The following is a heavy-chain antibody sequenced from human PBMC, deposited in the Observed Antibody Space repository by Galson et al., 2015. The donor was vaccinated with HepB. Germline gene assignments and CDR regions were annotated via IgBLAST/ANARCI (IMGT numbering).Heavy chain of an antibody. Sequence: SLRLSCAASGFTFNSYAMHWVRQIPGKGLEWVALVWYDGSNKFYLDSVKGRFTVSRDNSENTLYLNMNSLRVEDTDIYYCARDGSYSTPHSRFDHWGQGILVTVS. CDR1: GFTFNSYA. CDR2: VWYDGSNK. CDR3: ARDGSYSTPHSRFDH. J-gene: IGHJ4*02. D-gene: IGHD2-2*01. V-gene: IGHV3-33*01.